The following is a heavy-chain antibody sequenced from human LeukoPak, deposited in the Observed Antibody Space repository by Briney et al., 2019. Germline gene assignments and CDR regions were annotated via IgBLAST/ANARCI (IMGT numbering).Heavy chain of an antibody. J-gene: IGHJ3*02. Sequence: SETLYLTCTVSSGSISDYYWSWIRQPPGKGLEWIGWIFGSGDFNYNPSLKSRLSISVDTSNNQFSLKLTSATAADTAVYYCAREKDTGSNHAKIRYDIWGQGTMVTVSS. D-gene: IGHD1-26*01. CDR1: SGSISDYY. V-gene: IGHV4-59*01. CDR3: AREKDTGSNHAKIRYDI. CDR2: IFGSGDF.